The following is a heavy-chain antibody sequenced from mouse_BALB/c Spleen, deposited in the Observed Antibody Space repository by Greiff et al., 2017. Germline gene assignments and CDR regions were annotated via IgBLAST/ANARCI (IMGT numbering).Heavy chain of an antibody. CDR1: GFNIKDYY. CDR3: NGKEGYDYDSGAMDD. V-gene: IGHV14-4*02. Sequence: EVQLQQSGAELVRSGASVKLSCTASGFNIKDYYMHWVKQRPEQGLEWIGWIDPENGDTEYAPKFQGKATMTADTSSNTAYLQLSSLTSEDTAVYYCNGKEGYDYDSGAMDDWGQGTSVTVSS. CDR2: IDPENGDT. J-gene: IGHJ4*01. D-gene: IGHD2-4*01.